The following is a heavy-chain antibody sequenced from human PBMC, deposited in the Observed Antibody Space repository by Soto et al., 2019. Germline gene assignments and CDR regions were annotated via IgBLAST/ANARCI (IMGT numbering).Heavy chain of an antibody. Sequence: QVQLQQWGAGPLRPLETLSLTCGVSGGSFSGYYWAWIRQSPGKGLECIGEINDRGSINYHPSLNSRVSISVATSKKHYSLNLRSVTAAYTAVYYCARESHDILTGPPWVWYFDLWGRGTLVTVSS. D-gene: IGHD3-9*01. CDR2: INDRGSI. J-gene: IGHJ2*01. CDR1: GGSFSGYY. V-gene: IGHV4-34*01. CDR3: ARESHDILTGPPWVWYFDL.